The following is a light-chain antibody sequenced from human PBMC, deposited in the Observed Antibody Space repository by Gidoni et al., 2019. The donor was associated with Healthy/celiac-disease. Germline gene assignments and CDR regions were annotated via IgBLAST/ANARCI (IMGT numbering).Light chain of an antibody. Sequence: DIQMTQSPSSLSASVGDRITITCRVSQSISSYLNWYQQKPGKAPKLLIYAASSLQSGVPSRFSGSGSGTDFTLTISSLQPEDFATYYCQQSYRTPLTFGQGTKLEIK. CDR2: AAS. CDR1: QSISSY. CDR3: QQSYRTPLT. V-gene: IGKV1-39*01. J-gene: IGKJ2*01.